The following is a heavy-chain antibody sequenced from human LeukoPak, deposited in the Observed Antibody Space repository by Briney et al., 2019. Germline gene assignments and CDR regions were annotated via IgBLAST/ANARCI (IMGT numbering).Heavy chain of an antibody. CDR3: ARGPMVFLDY. J-gene: IGHJ4*02. CDR2: IYYSGST. D-gene: IGHD4/OR15-4a*01. Sequence: SETLSLTCTVSGGSISSYYWSWIRQPPGKGLEWIGYIYYSGSTNYNPSLKSRVTISVDTSKNQFSLKLSSVTAADTAVYYCARGPMVFLDYWGQGTLVTVSS. V-gene: IGHV4-59*01. CDR1: GGSISSYY.